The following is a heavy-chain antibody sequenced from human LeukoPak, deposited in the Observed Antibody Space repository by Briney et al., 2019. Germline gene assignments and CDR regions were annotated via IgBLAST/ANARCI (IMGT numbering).Heavy chain of an antibody. V-gene: IGHV5-51*01. CDR3: ARLDILTGSSIDY. CDR2: IYPGDSDT. Sequence: GESLKISCKGSGYRFTTYWIGWVRQMPGKGLEWMGIIYPGDSDTRYSPSFQGQVTISADKSISTAYLQWSSLKASDTAIYYCARLDILTGSSIDYWGQGTLVTVSS. D-gene: IGHD3-9*01. CDR1: GYRFTTYW. J-gene: IGHJ4*02.